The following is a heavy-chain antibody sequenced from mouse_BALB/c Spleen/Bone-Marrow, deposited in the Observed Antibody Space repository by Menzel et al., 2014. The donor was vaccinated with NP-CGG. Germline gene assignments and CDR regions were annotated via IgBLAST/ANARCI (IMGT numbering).Heavy chain of an antibody. V-gene: IGHV3-8*02. Sequence: EVKLMESGPSLVKPSQTLSLTCSVTGDSITSGYWNWIRKFPGNKLEYMGYISYSGSTYYNPSLKSRISITRDTSKNXDYLQLNSVTTEDTATYYCARWGGYGNYDAMDYWGQGTSVTVSS. CDR3: ARWGGYGNYDAMDY. D-gene: IGHD2-10*02. CDR1: GDSITSGY. CDR2: ISYSGST. J-gene: IGHJ4*01.